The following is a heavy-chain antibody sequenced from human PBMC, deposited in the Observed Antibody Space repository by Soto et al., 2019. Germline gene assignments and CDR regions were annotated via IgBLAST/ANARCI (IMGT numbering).Heavy chain of an antibody. J-gene: IGHJ4*02. Sequence: GGSLRLSCAASGFTFSSYSMNWVRQAPGKGLEWVSSISSSSSYIYYADSVKGRFTISRDNAKNSLYLQMNSLRAEDTAVYYCARDLKDCSGGSCFGDGGNSGYYFDYWGQGTLVTVSS. D-gene: IGHD2-15*01. V-gene: IGHV3-21*01. CDR1: GFTFSSYS. CDR3: ARDLKDCSGGSCFGDGGNSGYYFDY. CDR2: ISSSSSYI.